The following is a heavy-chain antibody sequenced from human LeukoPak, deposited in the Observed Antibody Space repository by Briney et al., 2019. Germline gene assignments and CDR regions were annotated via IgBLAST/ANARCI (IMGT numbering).Heavy chain of an antibody. CDR3: ARGTVAANLRYFDF. CDR1: GGSISSYY. V-gene: IGHV4-59*08. Sequence: PSETLSLTCTVSGGSISSYYWSWIRQPPGKRLEWIGYIYYSGSTNYNPSLKSRVTISVDTSKNQFSLKLRSVTAADTAVYYCARGTVAANLRYFDFWGRGTLVTVSS. D-gene: IGHD6-13*01. CDR2: IYYSGST. J-gene: IGHJ2*01.